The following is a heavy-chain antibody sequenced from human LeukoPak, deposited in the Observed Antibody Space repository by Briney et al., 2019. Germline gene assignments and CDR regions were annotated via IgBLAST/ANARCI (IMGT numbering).Heavy chain of an antibody. CDR2: ISYEGSNK. CDR3: AKMVRGYSYGEGYFDY. CDR1: GFTFSSYG. Sequence: PGGSLRLSCAASGFTFSSYGMHWVRQAPGKGLEWGAVISYEGSNKYYADSVKGRFTISRDNSKNTLYLQMNSLRAEDTAVYYCAKMVRGYSYGEGYFDYWGQGTLVTVSS. D-gene: IGHD5-18*01. V-gene: IGHV3-30*18. J-gene: IGHJ4*02.